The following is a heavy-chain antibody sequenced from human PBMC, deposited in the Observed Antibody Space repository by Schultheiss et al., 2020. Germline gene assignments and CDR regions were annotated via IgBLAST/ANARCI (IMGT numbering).Heavy chain of an antibody. J-gene: IGHJ6*02. V-gene: IGHV4-39*07. CDR2: IYTSGST. CDR3: ARELLRVVVPAASHPLGYYGMDV. CDR1: GGSISSSSYY. Sequence: SETLSLTCTVSGGSISSSSYYWGWIRQPPGKGLEWIGRIYTSGSTNYNPSLKSRVTISVDTSKNQFSLKLSSVTAADTAVYYCARELLRVVVPAASHPLGYYGMDVWGQGTTVTVSS. D-gene: IGHD2-2*01.